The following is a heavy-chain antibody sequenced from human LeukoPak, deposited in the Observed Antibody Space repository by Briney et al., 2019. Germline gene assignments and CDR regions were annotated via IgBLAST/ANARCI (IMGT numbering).Heavy chain of an antibody. CDR1: GFTFSSYA. Sequence: GGSLRLSCAASGFTFSSYAMSWVRQAPGKRLEWVSAISGSGGSTYYADSVKGRFTISRDNSKNTLYLQMNSLRAEDTAVYYCAKRGHDFWSGYYNDYYYGMDVWGQGTTVTVSS. CDR2: ISGSGGST. CDR3: AKRGHDFWSGYYNDYYYGMDV. V-gene: IGHV3-23*01. D-gene: IGHD3-3*01. J-gene: IGHJ6*02.